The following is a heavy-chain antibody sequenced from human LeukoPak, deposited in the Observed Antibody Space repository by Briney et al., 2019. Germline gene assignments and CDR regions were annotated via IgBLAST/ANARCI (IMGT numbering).Heavy chain of an antibody. CDR1: GYTFTCYY. CDR2: INPNSGGT. V-gene: IGHV1-2*02. CDR3: ARDSGERGSGSYLIAY. Sequence: ASVKVSCKASGYTFTCYYMHWGRQAPGQGLEWMGWINPNSGGTNYAQKFQGRVTMTRDTSISTAYMELRRLRSDDTAVYYCARDSGERGSGSYLIAYWGQGTLVTVSS. D-gene: IGHD3-10*01. J-gene: IGHJ4*02.